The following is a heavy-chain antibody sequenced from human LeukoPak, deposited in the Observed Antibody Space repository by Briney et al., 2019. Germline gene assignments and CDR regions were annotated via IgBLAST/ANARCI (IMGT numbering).Heavy chain of an antibody. Sequence: ASVTVSFKASGYAFTGCYMHWVRQAPGPGLEWMGGFNFNSGGTNYAQKFQGRVTMTRDTSISTAYMELSRLRSDDTAVYYCVRHPREAYYDSSDPFDYWGQGTLVTVSS. D-gene: IGHD3-22*01. V-gene: IGHV1-2*02. CDR2: FNFNSGGT. CDR3: VRHPREAYYDSSDPFDY. J-gene: IGHJ4*02. CDR1: GYAFTGCY.